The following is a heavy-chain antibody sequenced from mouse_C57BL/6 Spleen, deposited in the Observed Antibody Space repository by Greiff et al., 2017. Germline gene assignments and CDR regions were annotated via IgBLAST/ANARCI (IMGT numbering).Heavy chain of an antibody. CDR3: AREGHYGNYVSWFAY. CDR2: INPNYGTT. D-gene: IGHD2-1*01. CDR1: GYSFTDYN. V-gene: IGHV1-39*01. Sequence: VQLQQSGPELVKPGASVKISCKASGYSFTDYNMNWVKQSNGKSLEWIGVINPNYGTTSYNQKFKGKATLTVDQSSSTAYMQLNSLTSEDSAVYDCAREGHYGNYVSWFAYWGQGTLVTVSA. J-gene: IGHJ3*01.